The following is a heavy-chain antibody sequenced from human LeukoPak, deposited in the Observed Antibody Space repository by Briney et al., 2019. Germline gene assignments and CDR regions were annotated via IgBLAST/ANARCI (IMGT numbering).Heavy chain of an antibody. CDR3: ARRVSDDYGGNLYWFDN. CDR1: GGSISSGDYY. V-gene: IGHV4-39*01. D-gene: IGHD4-23*01. Sequence: SQTLSLTCTVSGGSISSGDYYWSWIRQPPGKGLEWIGSIYYSGSTYYNPSLKSRVTISVDTSKNQFSLKLSSVTAADTAVYYCARRVSDDYGGNLYWFDNWGQGTLVTVSS. CDR2: IYYSGST. J-gene: IGHJ4*02.